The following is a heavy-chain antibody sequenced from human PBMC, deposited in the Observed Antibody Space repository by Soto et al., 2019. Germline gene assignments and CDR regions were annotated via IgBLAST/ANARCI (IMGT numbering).Heavy chain of an antibody. V-gene: IGHV5-51*01. CDR3: AKNPKYNRGWVYFDS. CDR1: KESISTYW. Sequence: KIWRRVCKESISTYWIARVRKKTGKGLEWMGIIYPGDSDTRYSPSFQGQVTISADKSISTAYLQWSSLKASDPAIYSCAKNPKYNRGWVYFDSWGKGPLVTVS. D-gene: IGHD6-19*01. J-gene: IGHJ4*02. CDR2: IYPGDSDT.